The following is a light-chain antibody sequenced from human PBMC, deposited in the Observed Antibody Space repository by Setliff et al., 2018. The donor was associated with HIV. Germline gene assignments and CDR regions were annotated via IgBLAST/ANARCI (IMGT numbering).Light chain of an antibody. CDR2: DVS. V-gene: IGLV2-14*01. Sequence: QSALAQSASVSGSPGQSITISCTGTSSDIGDYNFVSWYQQHPGKAPKLMIYDVSKRPSGVSNRFSGSKSGSTASLTISGLQAEDEGDYYCCSYAGSFYVFGTGTKVTVL. CDR1: SSDIGDYNF. J-gene: IGLJ1*01. CDR3: CSYAGSFYV.